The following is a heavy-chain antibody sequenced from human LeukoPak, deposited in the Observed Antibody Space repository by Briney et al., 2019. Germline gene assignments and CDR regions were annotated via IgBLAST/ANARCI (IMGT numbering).Heavy chain of an antibody. J-gene: IGHJ4*02. CDR3: ARTKVLPDYYDNSGGFDY. CDR2: IYYSGST. D-gene: IGHD3-22*01. V-gene: IGHV4-59*01. Sequence: SETLSRTCTVSGGSISSYYWNWIRQPPGKGLKWIGYIYYSGSTNYHPSLKSRVTISVDTSKNQFSLKLSSVTAADTAVYYCARTKVLPDYYDNSGGFDYWGQGTLVTVSS. CDR1: GGSISSYY.